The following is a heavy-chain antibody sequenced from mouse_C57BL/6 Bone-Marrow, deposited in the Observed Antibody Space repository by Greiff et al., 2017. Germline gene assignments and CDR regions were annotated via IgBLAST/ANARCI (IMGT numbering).Heavy chain of an antibody. J-gene: IGHJ1*03. CDR1: GFTFSDYY. CDR2: INYDGSST. Sequence: EVQRVESEGGLVQPGSSMKLSCTASGFTFSDYYMAWVRQVPEKGLEWVANINYDGSSTYYLDSLKSRFIISRDNAKNILYLQMSSLKSEDTATYYCARDQIYYYGSSYGYFDVWGTGTTVTVSS. D-gene: IGHD1-1*01. V-gene: IGHV5-16*01. CDR3: ARDQIYYYGSSYGYFDV.